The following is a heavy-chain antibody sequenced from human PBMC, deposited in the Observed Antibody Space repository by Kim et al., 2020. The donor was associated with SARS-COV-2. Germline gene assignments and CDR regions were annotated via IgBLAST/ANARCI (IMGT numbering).Heavy chain of an antibody. Sequence: QGRVTITADESTSTAYMELSSLRSEDTAVYYCARDQVDTAMVRDNWFDPWGQGTLVTVSS. D-gene: IGHD5-18*01. J-gene: IGHJ5*02. CDR3: ARDQVDTAMVRDNWFDP. V-gene: IGHV1-69*01.